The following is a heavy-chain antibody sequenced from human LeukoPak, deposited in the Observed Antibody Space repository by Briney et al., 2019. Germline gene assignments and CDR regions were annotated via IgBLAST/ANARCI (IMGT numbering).Heavy chain of an antibody. CDR1: GFTFSSYS. Sequence: GGSLRLSCAASGFTFSSYSMSWVRQAPGKGPEWVSGTSDRGDYTYYADSVKGRFTISRDTSKNTLYLQMNSLRAEDTALYFCAKKAQYDGHYPLDYWGQGTLVTVSA. CDR3: AKKAQYDGHYPLDY. J-gene: IGHJ4*02. D-gene: IGHD4/OR15-4a*01. CDR2: TSDRGDYT. V-gene: IGHV3-23*01.